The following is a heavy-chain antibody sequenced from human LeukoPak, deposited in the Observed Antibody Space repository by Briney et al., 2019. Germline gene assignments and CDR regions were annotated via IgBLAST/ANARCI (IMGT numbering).Heavy chain of an antibody. Sequence: GASVKVSCKASGYTFTGYYMHWARQAPGQGLEWMGWINPSSGGTNYVQKFQGRVTMTRDTSISTAYMELSRLRSDDTAVYYCARDRSGDSSDFDYWGQGTLVTVSS. CDR3: ARDRSGDSSDFDY. CDR1: GYTFTGYY. CDR2: INPSSGGT. V-gene: IGHV1-2*02. J-gene: IGHJ4*02. D-gene: IGHD3-22*01.